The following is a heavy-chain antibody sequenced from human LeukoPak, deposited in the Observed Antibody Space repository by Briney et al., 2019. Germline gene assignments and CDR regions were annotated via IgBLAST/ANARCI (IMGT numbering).Heavy chain of an antibody. V-gene: IGHV4-39*07. Sequence: SQTLSLTCTVSSGSISSSNYYWGWIRQPPGKGLEWIGSIYYSGSTYYNPSLKSRVTISVDTSKNQFSLKLSSVTAADTAVYYCSGSYVYYYYYYMDVWGKGTTVTISS. CDR2: IYYSGST. CDR1: SGSISSSNYY. J-gene: IGHJ6*03. CDR3: SGSYVYYYYYYMDV. D-gene: IGHD1-26*01.